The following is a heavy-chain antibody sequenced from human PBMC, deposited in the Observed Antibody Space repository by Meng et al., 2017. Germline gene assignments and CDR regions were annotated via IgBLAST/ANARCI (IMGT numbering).Heavy chain of an antibody. V-gene: IGHV1-18*01. D-gene: IGHD5-24*01. Sequence: ASVKVSCKASGYTFTSYGISWVRQAPGQGLEWMGWISAYNGNTNYEQKLQGRVTMTTDTSTSTAYMELRSLRSDDTAVYYCARGPMRAGRWLQPHGECDYWGQGTLVTVSS. CDR2: ISAYNGNT. CDR3: ARGPMRAGRWLQPHGECDY. J-gene: IGHJ4*02. CDR1: GYTFTSYG.